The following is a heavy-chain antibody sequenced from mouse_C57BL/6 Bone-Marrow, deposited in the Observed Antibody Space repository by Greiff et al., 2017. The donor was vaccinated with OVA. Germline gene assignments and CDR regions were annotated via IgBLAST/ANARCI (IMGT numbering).Heavy chain of an antibody. CDR2: IAPSDSYI. CDR1: GYTFTNYW. D-gene: IGHD1-1*01. Sequence: QVQLQQPGAELVRPGTSVKLSCKASGYTFTNYWMHWVKQRPGQGLEWIGVIAPSDSYINYNQKFKGRATLTVDTSSSTAYMHLSSLTSEDSAVYYCAHDDSRLCLHYGGQGTALTVSS. V-gene: IGHV1-59*01. CDR3: AHDDSRLCLHY. J-gene: IGHJ2*01.